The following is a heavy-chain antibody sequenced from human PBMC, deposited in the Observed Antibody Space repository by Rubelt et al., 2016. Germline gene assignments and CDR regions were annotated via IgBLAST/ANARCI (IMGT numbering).Heavy chain of an antibody. J-gene: IGHJ3*01. D-gene: IGHD5-12*01. CDR3: ARGGGSGYDWGDAFDV. Sequence: EVQLVESGGGLVKPGGSLRLSCAASEFTFNTYAMNWVRQAPGKGLEWVSSISNSGSYIYYADSMKGRITISRDNAKNSLYLQMNSLRAEDTALDYCARGGGSGYDWGDAFDVWGQGTMVTVSS. CDR2: ISNSGSYI. CDR1: EFTFNTYA. V-gene: IGHV3-21*01.